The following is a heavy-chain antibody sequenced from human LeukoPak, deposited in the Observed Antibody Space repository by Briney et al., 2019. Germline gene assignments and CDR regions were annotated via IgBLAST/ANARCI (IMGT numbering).Heavy chain of an antibody. CDR3: ATFPSSSLGFFDY. CDR2: IIPIFGTA. Sequence: GAAVKVSCKASGGTFSSYAISWVRQAPEQGLEWMGGIIPIFGTANYAQKFQGRVTITADESTSTAYMELSSLRSEDTAVYYCATFPSSSLGFFDYWGQGTLVTVSS. J-gene: IGHJ4*02. V-gene: IGHV1-69*13. CDR1: GGTFSSYA. D-gene: IGHD6-6*01.